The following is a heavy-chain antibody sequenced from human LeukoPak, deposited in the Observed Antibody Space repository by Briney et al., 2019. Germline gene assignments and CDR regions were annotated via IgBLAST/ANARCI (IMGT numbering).Heavy chain of an antibody. CDR3: AIYILTGYYTDY. J-gene: IGHJ4*02. V-gene: IGHV3-21*01. Sequence: GGSLRLSCAASGFTFSSYSMNWVRQAPGKGLEWVSSISSSSSYIYYADSVKGRFTTSRDNAKNSLYLQMNSLRAEDTAVYYCAIYILTGYYTDYWGQGTLVTVSS. D-gene: IGHD3-9*01. CDR2: ISSSSSYI. CDR1: GFTFSSYS.